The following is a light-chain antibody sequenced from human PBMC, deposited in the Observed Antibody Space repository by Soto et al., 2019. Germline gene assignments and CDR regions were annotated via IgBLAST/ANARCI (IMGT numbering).Light chain of an antibody. V-gene: IGLV1-44*01. CDR2: RNT. Sequence: QSVLTQPPSSSGTPGQRVTISCSGSTSNIGSDTVNWYPQLPGTAPKLLIYRNTQRPSGVPDRFSGVKSGASAYLAISGLQSEDEADYYCASWDDSLDVVVFGGGTKVTVL. J-gene: IGLJ2*01. CDR3: ASWDDSLDVVV. CDR1: TSNIGSDT.